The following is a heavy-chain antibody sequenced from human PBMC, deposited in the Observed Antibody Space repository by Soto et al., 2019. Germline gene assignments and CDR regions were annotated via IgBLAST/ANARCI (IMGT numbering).Heavy chain of an antibody. CDR1: AFTFRRYA. J-gene: IGHJ3*02. CDR3: ARAYDSSGYYLAAFDI. V-gene: IGHV3-33*01. D-gene: IGHD3-22*01. Sequence: QVQLVESGGGVVQPGRSLRLSCAASAFTFRRYAMHWVRQAPGKGLEWVAVIYYDGNTKYYADSVKGRFTISRDNSKNTLYLQMNSLRADDTAVYYCARAYDSSGYYLAAFDIWGQGTMVTVSS. CDR2: IYYDGNTK.